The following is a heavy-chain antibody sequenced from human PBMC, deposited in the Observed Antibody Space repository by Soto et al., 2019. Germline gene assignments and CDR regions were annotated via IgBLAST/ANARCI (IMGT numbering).Heavy chain of an antibody. CDR3: AKATATGREAFDY. D-gene: IGHD1-1*01. J-gene: IGHJ3*01. V-gene: IGHV3-23*01. Sequence: PGGSLRLYCAASGFPCGSYDMTWVRQAPGKGLEWVSTILVDGRTFYVDSVKGRFTISRDNSRNTVYLQRNSLTAGDTALYYCAKATATGREAFDYCGQGTMVPVSS. CDR1: GFPCGSYD. CDR2: ILVDGRT.